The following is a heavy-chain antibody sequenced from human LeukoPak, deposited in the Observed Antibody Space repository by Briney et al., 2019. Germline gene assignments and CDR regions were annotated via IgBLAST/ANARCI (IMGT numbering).Heavy chain of an antibody. D-gene: IGHD4/OR15-4a*01. CDR2: IFDIGST. V-gene: IGHV4-34*11. CDR3: ARAGRTISGSFDT. Sequence: PSETLSLTCAVYGGSFSGYYWSWIRQTPGKGLEWIAYIFDIGSTTYNPSLQSRVTMSMDTSKNQFSLNLSSVTAADAAVYYCARAGRTISGSFDTWGQGTLVTVSS. CDR1: GGSFSGYY. J-gene: IGHJ4*02.